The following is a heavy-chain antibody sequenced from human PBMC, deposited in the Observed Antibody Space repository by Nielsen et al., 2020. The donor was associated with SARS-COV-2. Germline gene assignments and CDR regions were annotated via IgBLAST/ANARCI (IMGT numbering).Heavy chain of an antibody. D-gene: IGHD2-15*01. V-gene: IGHV1-8*01. CDR3: AGAALPVRCSGGRCYSGEYFHH. CDR1: GYTFTSYD. CDR2: MNPHTGNT. Sequence: ASVKVSCKASGYTFTSYDINWVRQATGRGLEWMGWMNPHTGNTGYAQKFQGRVTMTRSTSIKTAYMELSSLTSEDTAVYYCAGAALPVRCSGGRCYSGEYFHHWGQGTRVTVSS. J-gene: IGHJ1*01.